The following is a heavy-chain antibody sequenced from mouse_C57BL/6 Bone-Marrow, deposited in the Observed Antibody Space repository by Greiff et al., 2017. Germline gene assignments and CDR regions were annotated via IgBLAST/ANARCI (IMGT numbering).Heavy chain of an antibody. CDR3: TTMITTTPYYFDY. D-gene: IGHD2-4*01. V-gene: IGHV1-15*01. Sequence: QVQLQQSGAELVRPGASVTLSCKASGYTFTDYEMHWVKQTPVHGLEWIGAIDPGTGGTAYNQKFKGKAILTADKSSSTAYMELRSRTSEDSAVYYCTTMITTTPYYFDYWGQGTTLTVSS. CDR1: GYTFTDYE. CDR2: IDPGTGGT. J-gene: IGHJ2*01.